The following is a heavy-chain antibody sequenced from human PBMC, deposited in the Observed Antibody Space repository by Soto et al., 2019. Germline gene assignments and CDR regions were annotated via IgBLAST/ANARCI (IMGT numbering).Heavy chain of an antibody. V-gene: IGHV4-59*08. CDR2: ISYSGTI. J-gene: IGHJ5*02. CDR3: ARPLYSSGWYGSNWFDP. D-gene: IGHD6-19*01. Sequence: SETLSLTCTVSGASVNNDYWTWIRQSAGKGLECIGYISYSGTINYNPSFRSRVSMSLDTSKNQFSLRLSSVTAADTAVYYCARPLYSSGWYGSNWFDPWGQGTLVTVSS. CDR1: GASVNNDY.